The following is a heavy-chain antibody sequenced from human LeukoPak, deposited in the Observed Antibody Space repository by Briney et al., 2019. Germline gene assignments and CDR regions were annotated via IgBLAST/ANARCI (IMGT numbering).Heavy chain of an antibody. Sequence: GASVKVSCKASGYTFTGHYIHWVRQAPGQGLEWMGWINPKNAGTNYAQKFQGRVTMTRDMSTSTVYMELSSLRSEDTAVYYCAREMYSSGWLDAFDIWGQGTMVTVSS. CDR3: AREMYSSGWLDAFDI. J-gene: IGHJ3*02. D-gene: IGHD6-19*01. CDR2: INPKNAGT. CDR1: GYTFTGHY. V-gene: IGHV1-2*02.